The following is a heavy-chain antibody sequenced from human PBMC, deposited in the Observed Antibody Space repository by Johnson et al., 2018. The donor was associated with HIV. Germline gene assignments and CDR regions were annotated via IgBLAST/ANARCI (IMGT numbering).Heavy chain of an antibody. CDR3: AGATNSDYGWRIDAFDV. CDR2: ISGSGGST. J-gene: IGHJ3*01. Sequence: VQLVESGGGVVQPGRSLRLSCAASGFTFSSYAMHWVRQAPGKGLEWVSAISGSGGSTYYADSVKGRFTISRDNAKHSLYLQMNSLRAEDTAVYYCAGATNSDYGWRIDAFDVWGKGTMGTVSS. V-gene: IGHV3-23*04. CDR1: GFTFSSYA. D-gene: IGHD3-16*01.